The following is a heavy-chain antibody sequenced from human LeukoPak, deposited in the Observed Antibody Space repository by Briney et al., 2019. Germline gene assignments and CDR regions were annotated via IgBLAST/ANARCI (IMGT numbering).Heavy chain of an antibody. CDR1: GFTFDDYA. CDR3: AKDMMSLGGGYGILTGYTPDY. D-gene: IGHD3-9*01. V-gene: IGHV3-43*02. CDR2: ISGDGGST. J-gene: IGHJ4*02. Sequence: PGGSLRLSCAASGFTFDDYAMHWVRQAPGKGLEWVSLISGDGGSTYYADSVKGRFTISRDNSKNSLYLQMNSLRTEDTALYYCAKDMMSLGGGYGILTGYTPDYWGQGTLVTVSS.